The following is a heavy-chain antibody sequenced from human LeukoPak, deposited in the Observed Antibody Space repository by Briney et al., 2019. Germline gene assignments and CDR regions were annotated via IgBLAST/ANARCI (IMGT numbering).Heavy chain of an antibody. D-gene: IGHD3-22*01. J-gene: IGHJ4*02. CDR2: IRYDGSNK. Sequence: GGSLRLSCAASGFTFSSYGMHWVRQAPGKGLERVTFIRYDGSNKYYADSVKGRFTISRDNSKNTLYLQMNSLRAEDTAVYYCAKRGPYYDSSGYYKASLSYFDYWGQGTLVTVSS. V-gene: IGHV3-30*02. CDR3: AKRGPYYDSSGYYKASLSYFDY. CDR1: GFTFSSYG.